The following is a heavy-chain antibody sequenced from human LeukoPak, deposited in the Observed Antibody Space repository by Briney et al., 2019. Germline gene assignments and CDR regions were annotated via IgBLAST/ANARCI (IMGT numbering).Heavy chain of an antibody. D-gene: IGHD3-3*01. Sequence: ASVKVSCKLSGYTLTELSMYWVRPAPGKGLEWMGGFDPEDGETIYAQKFQGRVTMTEDTSTETAYMELSSLRSEDTAVYYCATAPSYDFWSGYYGSAFDIWGQGTMVTVSS. CDR3: ATAPSYDFWSGYYGSAFDI. V-gene: IGHV1-24*01. CDR2: FDPEDGET. CDR1: GYTLTELS. J-gene: IGHJ3*02.